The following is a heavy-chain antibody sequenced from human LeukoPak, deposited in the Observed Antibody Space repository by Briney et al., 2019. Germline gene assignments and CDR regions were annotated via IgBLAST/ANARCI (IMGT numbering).Heavy chain of an antibody. CDR1: GFTFSSYE. V-gene: IGHV3-48*03. J-gene: IGHJ4*02. CDR3: ARLLVYNSGGEAFDH. D-gene: IGHD1-20*01. Sequence: GGSLRLSCAASGFTFSSYEMNWVRQAPGKGLEWISYISSSGSTMYYADSVKGRFTISRDNAKNSLYLQMNSLRAEDTAVYYCARLLVYNSGGEAFDHWGQGTLVTVSS. CDR2: ISSSGSTM.